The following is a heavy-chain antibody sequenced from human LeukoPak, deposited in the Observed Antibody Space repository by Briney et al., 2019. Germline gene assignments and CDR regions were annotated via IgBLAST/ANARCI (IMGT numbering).Heavy chain of an antibody. CDR2: ITATGSRT. J-gene: IGHJ4*02. V-gene: IGHV3-23*01. Sequence: GGSLRLSCTASGLTFGSYTMSWVRQAPGKGLEWVSGITATGSRTYYADSVKGRFTISRDSSKNTVYLQMNSLRAEDTAVYYCARDFLGGYRNEGPFDYWGQGTLVTVSS. D-gene: IGHD5-12*01. CDR3: ARDFLGGYRNEGPFDY. CDR1: GLTFGSYT.